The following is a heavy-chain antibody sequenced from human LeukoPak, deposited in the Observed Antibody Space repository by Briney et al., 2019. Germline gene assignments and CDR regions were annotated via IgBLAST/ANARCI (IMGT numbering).Heavy chain of an antibody. CDR2: IDPSDSYT. J-gene: IGHJ5*02. V-gene: IGHV5-10-1*01. CDR1: GYSFTSYW. D-gene: IGHD3-10*01. CDR3: ARSMVRGVIPYNWFDP. Sequence: GESLKISCKGSGYSFTSYWISWVRQMPGKGLEWMGRIDPSDSYTNYSPSFQGHVTISADKSISTAYLQWSCLKASDTAMYYCARSMVRGVIPYNWFDPWGQGTLVTVSS.